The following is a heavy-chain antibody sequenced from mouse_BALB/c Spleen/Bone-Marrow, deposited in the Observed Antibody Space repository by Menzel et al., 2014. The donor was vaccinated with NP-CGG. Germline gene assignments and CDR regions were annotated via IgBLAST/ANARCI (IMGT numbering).Heavy chain of an antibody. J-gene: IGHJ4*01. D-gene: IGHD2-14*01. CDR3: ARNGGAYYRYYYAMDY. Sequence: VKLVESGPGLVQPSQSLSITCTVSGFSLTSYGVHWVRPSPGKGLEWLGVIWSGGSPDYNAAFISRLSISKDNSKSQFFFKMNSLQANATAIYYCARNGGAYYRYYYAMDYWGQGTSVTVSS. CDR1: GFSLTSYG. V-gene: IGHV2-2*02. CDR2: IWSGGSP.